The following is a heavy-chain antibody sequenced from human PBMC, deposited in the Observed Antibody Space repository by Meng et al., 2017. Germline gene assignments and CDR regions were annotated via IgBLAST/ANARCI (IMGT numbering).Heavy chain of an antibody. CDR2: IIPIFGTA. J-gene: IGHJ4*02. D-gene: IGHD6-19*01. CDR3: HSGWYQAGDDY. V-gene: IGHV1-69*06. Sequence: QVRLVQSGAGVKKAGSLGKVSCKASGGPFSSYAISWVRQAPGQGLEWMGGIIPIFGTANYAQKFQGRVTITADKSTSTAYMELSSLRSEDTAVYYCHSGWYQAGDDYWGQGTLVTVSS. CDR1: GGPFSSYA.